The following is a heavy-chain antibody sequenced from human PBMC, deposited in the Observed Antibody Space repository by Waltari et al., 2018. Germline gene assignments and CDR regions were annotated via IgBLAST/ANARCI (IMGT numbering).Heavy chain of an antibody. V-gene: IGHV4-38-2*01. CDR1: GYSIDRGYF. D-gene: IGHD6-13*01. Sequence: QVQLQESGPGLVKPSETLSLTCDVSGYSIDRGYFWGGLRQPPGKGLEWIGTIFHAGFTYYSPSLKGRVTMSVDKSKNQFSLNLSSVTAADTAVYYCARAPGVAAAAYFDYWGQGILVTVSS. CDR2: IFHAGFT. J-gene: IGHJ4*02. CDR3: ARAPGVAAAAYFDY.